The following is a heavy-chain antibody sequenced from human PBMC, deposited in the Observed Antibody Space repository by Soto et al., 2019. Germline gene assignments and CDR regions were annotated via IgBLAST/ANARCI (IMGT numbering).Heavy chain of an antibody. Sequence: ASVRVSCKASGYTLRDHQIHWLRQAPGQGPEWMGWIDPNTGGTNYAQKFQDWVTLTREPSTGTFFLEVRGLKSADSATYYYARVLLSGSHYFDYWGQGTLVTVSS. CDR2: IDPNTGGT. CDR3: ARVLLSGSHYFDY. V-gene: IGHV1-2*04. D-gene: IGHD1-26*01. J-gene: IGHJ4*02. CDR1: GYTLRDHQ.